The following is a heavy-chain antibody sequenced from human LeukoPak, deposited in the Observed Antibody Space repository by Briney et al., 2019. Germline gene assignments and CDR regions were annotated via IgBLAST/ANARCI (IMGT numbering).Heavy chain of an antibody. D-gene: IGHD2-2*01. CDR2: IIPIFGTA. CDR1: GGTFSSYA. J-gene: IGHJ3*02. CDR3: ARDRVSASSNHAFDI. V-gene: IGHV1-69*06. Sequence: ASVKVSCKASGGTFSSYAISWVRQAPGQGLEWMGGIIPIFGTANYAQKFQGRVTITADKSTSTAYMELSSLRSEDTAVYYCARDRVSASSNHAFDIWGQGTMVTASS.